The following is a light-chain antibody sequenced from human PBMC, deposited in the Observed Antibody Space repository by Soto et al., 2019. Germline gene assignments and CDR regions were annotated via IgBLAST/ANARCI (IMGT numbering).Light chain of an antibody. Sequence: LTQPASVSGSPGQSITISCTGTSSDVGSYNLVSWYQQHPGKAPKLMIYEGSKRPSGVSNRFSGSKSGNTASLTISGLQAEDEADYYCCSYAGSSTFVFGTGTKLTVL. CDR3: CSYAGSSTFV. V-gene: IGLV2-23*01. CDR1: SSDVGSYNL. J-gene: IGLJ1*01. CDR2: EGS.